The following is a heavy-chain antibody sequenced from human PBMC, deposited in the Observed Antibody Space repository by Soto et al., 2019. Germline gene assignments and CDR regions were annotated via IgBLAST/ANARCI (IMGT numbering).Heavy chain of an antibody. CDR1: GGTFSSYA. D-gene: IGHD6-13*01. CDR2: IIPIFGTA. V-gene: IGHV1-69*12. J-gene: IGHJ5*02. CDR3: ARVGLRASGTPNWFDP. Sequence: QVQLVQSGAEVKKPGSSVKVSCKASGGTFSSYAISWVRQAPGQGLEWMGGIIPIFGTANYAQKFQGRVTITAGESTSTAYMELSSVRSEDTAVYYCARVGLRASGTPNWFDPWGQGSLVTVSS.